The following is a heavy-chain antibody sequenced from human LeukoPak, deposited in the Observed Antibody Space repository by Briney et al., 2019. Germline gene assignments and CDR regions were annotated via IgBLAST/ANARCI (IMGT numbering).Heavy chain of an antibody. Sequence: GGSLRLSCAASGFSFRSYSMNWVRQAPGKGLEWVSSISSSSSYIYYADSVKGRFTISRDNTWDSLYLQMNSLRAEDTAVYYCARDGTAPGLYFDLWGQGTLVTVSS. D-gene: IGHD1/OR15-1a*01. CDR3: ARDGTAPGLYFDL. CDR1: GFSFRSYS. J-gene: IGHJ4*01. V-gene: IGHV3-21*01. CDR2: ISSSSSYI.